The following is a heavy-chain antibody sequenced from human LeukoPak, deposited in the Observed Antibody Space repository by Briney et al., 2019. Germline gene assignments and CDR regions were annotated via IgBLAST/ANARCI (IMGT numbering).Heavy chain of an antibody. Sequence: SETLSLTCTVSGGSISSYYWSWIRQPPGKGLEWIGYIYYSGSTNYNPSLKSRVTISVDTSKNQFSLKLSSVTAADTAVYFCARFDSSGPIGGWGQGTLVTVSS. V-gene: IGHV4-59*08. CDR3: ARFDSSGPIGG. CDR2: IYYSGST. J-gene: IGHJ4*02. D-gene: IGHD3-22*01. CDR1: GGSISSYY.